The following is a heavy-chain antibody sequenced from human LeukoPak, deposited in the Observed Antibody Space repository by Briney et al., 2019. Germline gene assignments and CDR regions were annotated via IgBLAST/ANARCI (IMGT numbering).Heavy chain of an antibody. CDR2: ISSNGGST. D-gene: IGHD2-8*02. CDR3: ARDTGGRGWFDP. V-gene: IGHV3-64*01. Sequence: GGSLRLSCAASGFTFSSYAMRWVRQAPGKGLEYVSAISSNGGSTYYANSVKGRFTISRDNSKNTLYLQMGSLRAEDMAVYYCARDTGGRGWFDPWGQGTLVTVPS. J-gene: IGHJ5*02. CDR1: GFTFSSYA.